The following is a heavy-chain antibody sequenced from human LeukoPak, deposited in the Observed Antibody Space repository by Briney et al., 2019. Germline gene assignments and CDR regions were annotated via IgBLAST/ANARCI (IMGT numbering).Heavy chain of an antibody. J-gene: IGHJ4*02. D-gene: IGHD2-2*01. CDR1: GFTFTSYT. Sequence: PGGSLRLSCAGSGFTFTSYTINWVRQAPGKGLEGVSSISNRSSYKYYGDTVKGRFTISRDNARNSLFLKMNSLRAEDTAVYFCARRGGTNPYYFDYWGQGTLVTVSS. CDR2: ISNRSSYK. CDR3: ARRGGTNPYYFDY. V-gene: IGHV3-21*01.